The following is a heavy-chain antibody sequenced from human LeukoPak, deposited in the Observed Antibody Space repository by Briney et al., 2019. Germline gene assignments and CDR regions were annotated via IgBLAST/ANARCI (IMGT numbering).Heavy chain of an antibody. D-gene: IGHD5-24*01. J-gene: IGHJ4*02. CDR3: VREGTSGNGDGYNSYDY. CDR1: GFTFSHFG. Sequence: GRSLRLSCAATGFTFSHFGMHWARQAPGKGLEWVAVIWYNGRNQYYRDSVKGRFTISRDNFKNTLRLQMNSLRVEDTAMYYCVREGTSGNGDGYNSYDYWGQGTLVTVSS. V-gene: IGHV3-33*01. CDR2: IWYNGRNQ.